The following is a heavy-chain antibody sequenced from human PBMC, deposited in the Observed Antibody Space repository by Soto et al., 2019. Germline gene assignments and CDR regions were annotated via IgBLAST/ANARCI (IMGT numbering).Heavy chain of an antibody. CDR3: ARGLRKGNYGSDA. CDR2: IIPIFETV. Sequence: SVKVSCKASGGTFDNYAVSWVRQAPGQGLEWMGGIIPIFETVNYAQRFQGRLTIAADESTSTAYMELTSLTSADTAIYFCARGLRKGNYGSDAWGDGTTVNVSS. D-gene: IGHD3-10*01. CDR1: GGTFDNYA. J-gene: IGHJ6*04. V-gene: IGHV1-69*13.